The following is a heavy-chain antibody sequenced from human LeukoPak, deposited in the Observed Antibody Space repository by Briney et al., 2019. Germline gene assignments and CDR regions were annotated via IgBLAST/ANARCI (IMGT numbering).Heavy chain of an antibody. CDR3: ARGYCSSTSCYQTGPPDY. Sequence: SETLSLTCTVSGGSISSYYWSWIRQPAGKGLEWIGRIYTSGSTNYNPSLKSRVTMSVDTSKNQFSLKLSSVTAADTAVYYCARGYCSSTSCYQTGPPDYWGQGTLVTVSS. CDR2: IYTSGST. D-gene: IGHD2-2*01. J-gene: IGHJ4*02. V-gene: IGHV4-4*07. CDR1: GGSISSYY.